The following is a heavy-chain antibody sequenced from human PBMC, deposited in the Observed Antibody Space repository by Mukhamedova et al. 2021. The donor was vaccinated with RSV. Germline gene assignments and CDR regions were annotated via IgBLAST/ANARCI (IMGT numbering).Heavy chain of an antibody. Sequence: VRQAPGKGLEWVAVISYDGSNKYYADFVKGRFTISRDKSKNTLYLQMNSLRAEDTALYYCARGGYSGYAHVAFAIWGQGTMVTVS. CDR2: ISYDGSNK. D-gene: IGHD5-12*01. CDR3: ARGGYSGYAHVAFAI. V-gene: IGHV3-30*01. J-gene: IGHJ3*02.